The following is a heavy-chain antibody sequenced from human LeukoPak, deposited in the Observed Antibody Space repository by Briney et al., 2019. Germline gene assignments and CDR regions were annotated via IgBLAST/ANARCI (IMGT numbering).Heavy chain of an antibody. CDR1: GFTFSKYW. Sequence: GGSLRLSCAASGFTFSKYWVSWVRQAPGKGLEWVAIINHDGSETYYVDSVKGRFTISRDNAKNSLFLQMISLRAEDTAVYYCAREGIYGSSSPPGYWGRGTLVTVSS. V-gene: IGHV3-7*01. CDR3: AREGIYGSSSPPGY. D-gene: IGHD6-6*01. J-gene: IGHJ4*02. CDR2: INHDGSET.